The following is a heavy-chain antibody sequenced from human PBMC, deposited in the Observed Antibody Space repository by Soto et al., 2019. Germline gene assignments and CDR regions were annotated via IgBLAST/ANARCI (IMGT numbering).Heavy chain of an antibody. V-gene: IGHV3-66*01. Sequence: PGGSLRLSCAASGFTVSSNYMSWVRQAPGKGLEWVSVIYSGGSTYYADSVKGRFTISRDNSKNTLYLQMNSLRAEDTAVYYCADLDSIEGISLDSSGGYWGQGTLVTVSS. CDR2: IYSGGST. J-gene: IGHJ4*02. CDR3: ADLDSIEGISLDSSGGY. D-gene: IGHD6-19*01. CDR1: GFTVSSNY.